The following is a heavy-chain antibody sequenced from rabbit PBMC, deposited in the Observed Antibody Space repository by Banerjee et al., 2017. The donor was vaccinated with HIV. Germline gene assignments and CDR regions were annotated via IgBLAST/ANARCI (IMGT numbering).Heavy chain of an antibody. Sequence: QEQLVESGGGLVQPGGSLKLSCKASGFDFSSYGLSWVRQAPGKGLEWIGYISPIIPITNYAKSVKGRFTISKTSSTTVTLQMTSLTAADTATYFCARAPYAYYTGDAYASFNLWGPGTLVTVS. J-gene: IGHJ4*01. CDR1: GFDFSSYG. V-gene: IGHV1S39*01. CDR3: ARAPYAYYTGDAYASFNL. D-gene: IGHD6-1*01. CDR2: ISPIIPIT.